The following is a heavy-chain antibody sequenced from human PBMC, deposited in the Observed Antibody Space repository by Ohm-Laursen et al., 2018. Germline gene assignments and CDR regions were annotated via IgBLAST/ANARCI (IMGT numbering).Heavy chain of an antibody. CDR1: GGSISSYY. Sequence: SQTLSLTCTVSGGSISSYYWSWIRQPPGKGLEWIGYIYYSGSTNYNPSLKSRVTISVDTSKNQFSLKLSSVTAADTAVYYCARGGVGDPFDYWGQGTLVTVSS. J-gene: IGHJ4*02. CDR3: ARGGVGDPFDY. CDR2: IYYSGST. V-gene: IGHV4-59*01. D-gene: IGHD1-26*01.